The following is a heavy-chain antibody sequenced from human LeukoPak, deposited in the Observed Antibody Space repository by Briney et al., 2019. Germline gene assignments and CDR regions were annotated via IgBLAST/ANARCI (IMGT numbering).Heavy chain of an antibody. CDR3: VRRNRKYGSGTRSPYNWFDP. V-gene: IGHV3-13*01. J-gene: IGHJ5*02. Sequence: GGSLRLSCAASGFTFSSSDMHWVRQPTGKGLEWVSAIGTIGDTYYPGSVKGRFTISRENAKNTLYLQMNSLRAADTAVYYCVRRNRKYGSGTRSPYNWFDPWGQGTLVTVSS. D-gene: IGHD3-10*01. CDR2: IGTIGDT. CDR1: GFTFSSSD.